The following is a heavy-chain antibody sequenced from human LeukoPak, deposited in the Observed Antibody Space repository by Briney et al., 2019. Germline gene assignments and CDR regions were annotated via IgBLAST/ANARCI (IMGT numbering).Heavy chain of an antibody. Sequence: SETLSLTCTVSGGSISSGDYYWSWIRQPPGKGLEWIGYIYYSGSTHYNPSLKSRVTISVDTSKNQFSLKLSSVTAADTAVYYCARIPEPFKYYYGSGGYFDYWGQGTLVTVSS. CDR2: IYYSGST. V-gene: IGHV4-30-4*01. D-gene: IGHD3-10*01. CDR3: ARIPEPFKYYYGSGGYFDY. J-gene: IGHJ4*02. CDR1: GGSISSGDYY.